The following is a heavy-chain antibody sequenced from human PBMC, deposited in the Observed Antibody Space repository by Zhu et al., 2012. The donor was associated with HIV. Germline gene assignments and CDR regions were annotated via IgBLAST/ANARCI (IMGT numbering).Heavy chain of an antibody. V-gene: IGHV3-73*02. Sequence: EVQLVESGGGLVQPGGSLKLSCAASGFTFSGSAMHWVRQASGKGLEWVGRIRSKANSYATAYAASVKGRFTISRDDSKNTAYLQMNSLKTEDTAVYYCTSQLSGYPVDYYYYMDVWGKGTTVTVSS. CDR3: TSQLSGYPVDYYYYMDV. D-gene: IGHD5-18*01. CDR2: IRSKANSYAT. CDR1: GFTFSGSA. J-gene: IGHJ6*03.